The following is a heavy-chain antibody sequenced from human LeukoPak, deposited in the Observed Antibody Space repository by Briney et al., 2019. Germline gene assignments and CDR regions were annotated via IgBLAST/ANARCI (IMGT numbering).Heavy chain of an antibody. CDR2: IYYSGST. CDR3: ARGRSGYYIDY. CDR1: GGSISSYY. D-gene: IGHD5-12*01. J-gene: IGHJ4*02. V-gene: IGHV4-59*08. Sequence: SETLSLTCTVSGGSISSYYWSWIRQPPGKGLEWIGYIYYSGSTYDNPSLKSRVTISIDTSRNQFSLKLSSVTAADTAMYYCARGRSGYYIDYWGQGTLVTVSS.